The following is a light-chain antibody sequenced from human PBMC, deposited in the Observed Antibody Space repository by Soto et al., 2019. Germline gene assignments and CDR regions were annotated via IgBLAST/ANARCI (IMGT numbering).Light chain of an antibody. Sequence: EIVLTQSPATLSLSPGERATLSCRDSQSVKTFLVWYQQRPGQAPRLLIYDASHRAAGIPARFSGSGFGTDFTLTISSLEPEDAAVYYCQQRSNWPPITFGQGTRLEIK. V-gene: IGKV3-11*01. CDR1: QSVKTF. CDR3: QQRSNWPPIT. CDR2: DAS. J-gene: IGKJ5*01.